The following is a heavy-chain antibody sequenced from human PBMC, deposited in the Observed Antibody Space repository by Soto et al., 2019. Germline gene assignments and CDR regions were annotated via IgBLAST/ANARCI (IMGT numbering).Heavy chain of an antibody. Sequence: SETLSLTCTVSGGSTSSYYWIWLRQPPGKGLEWIVYIYYSGSTNYNPSLKSRVTISVDTSKNQFSLELSSVTAADTAVYYCARGRYYGDYVVYYYYGMDVWGQGTTVTVSS. V-gene: IGHV4-59*01. D-gene: IGHD4-17*01. J-gene: IGHJ6*02. CDR3: ARGRYYGDYVVYYYYGMDV. CDR1: GGSTSSYY. CDR2: IYYSGST.